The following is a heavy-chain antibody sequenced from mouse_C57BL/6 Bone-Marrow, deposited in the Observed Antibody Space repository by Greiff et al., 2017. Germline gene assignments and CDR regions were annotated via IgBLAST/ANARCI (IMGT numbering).Heavy chain of an antibody. CDR2: IDPANGNT. J-gene: IGHJ3*01. D-gene: IGHD2-13*01. V-gene: IGHV14-3*01. CDR3: ASIYYDDNFAY. CDR1: GFTIKNTY. Sequence: EVKLQQSVAELVRPGASVKLSCTASGFTIKNTYMHWVKQRPEQGLEWIGSIDPANGNTKYDPKFQGKATITADTSSNTAYLQLSSLTSEDTALYYCASIYYDDNFAYWGQGNLVTVSA.